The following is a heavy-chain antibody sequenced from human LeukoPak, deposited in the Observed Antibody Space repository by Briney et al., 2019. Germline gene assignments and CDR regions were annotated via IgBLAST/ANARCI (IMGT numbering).Heavy chain of an antibody. CDR1: GFTFSSYG. V-gene: IGHV3-23*01. Sequence: GGTLRLSCAASGFTFSSYGMSWVRQAPGKGLEWVSAISGSGGTTYYADSVKGRFTISRDNSKNTLYLQMNSLRAEDTAVYYCARRAGGYSHPYDYWGQGILVTVSS. CDR2: ISGSGGTT. J-gene: IGHJ4*02. CDR3: ARRAGGYSHPYDY. D-gene: IGHD4-23*01.